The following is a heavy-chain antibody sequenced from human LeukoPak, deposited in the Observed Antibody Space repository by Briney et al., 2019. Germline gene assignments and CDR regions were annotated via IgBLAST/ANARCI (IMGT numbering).Heavy chain of an antibody. CDR2: ISWDGGST. CDR1: GFTFDDYT. D-gene: IGHD3-10*01. V-gene: IGHV3-43*01. CDR3: AKDGEYRAYYYGMDV. J-gene: IGHJ6*02. Sequence: PGGSLRLSCVASGFTFDDYTMHWVRQAPGKGLEWVSLISWDGGSTYYADSVKGRFTISRDNSKNSLYLQMNSLRTEDTALYYCAKDGEYRAYYYGMDVWGQGTTVTVSS.